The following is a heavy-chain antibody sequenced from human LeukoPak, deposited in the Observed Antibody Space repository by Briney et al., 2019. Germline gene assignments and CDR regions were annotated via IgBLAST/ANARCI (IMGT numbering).Heavy chain of an antibody. Sequence: GGSLRLSCAASGFTFSNFAMSWVRQAPGKGPEWLSAISSSGDTYYADSVRGRFTISRDNSKKTLYLQMNRLRDEDTAVYYCAKDAVGGTAYYFDWWGQGTLVSVSS. CDR1: GFTFSNFA. D-gene: IGHD1-26*01. V-gene: IGHV3-23*01. J-gene: IGHJ4*02. CDR2: ISSSGDT. CDR3: AKDAVGGTAYYFDW.